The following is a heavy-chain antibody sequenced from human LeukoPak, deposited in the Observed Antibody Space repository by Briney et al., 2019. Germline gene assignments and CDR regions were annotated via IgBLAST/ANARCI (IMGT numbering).Heavy chain of an antibody. CDR1: EDTFRNTYG. D-gene: IGHD2-15*01. V-gene: IGHV3-23*01. Sequence: GGCLRLSCAASEDTFRNTYGRNWVRQAPGKGREWVSGISRIGRNTYYADSEEGRFTISGDTSKNTLYLQMNSLRAEGTAIYFFAKAGYCNGGTCYGNFAYWGQGTLVTVSS. J-gene: IGHJ4*02. CDR3: AKAGYCNGGTCYGNFAY. CDR2: ISRIGRNT.